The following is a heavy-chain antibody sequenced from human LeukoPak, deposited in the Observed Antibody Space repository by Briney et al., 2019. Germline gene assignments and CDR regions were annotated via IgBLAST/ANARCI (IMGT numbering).Heavy chain of an antibody. CDR2: ISSTSNYI. CDR1: GFTFSTYS. J-gene: IGHJ1*01. Sequence: GGSLRLSCAASGFTFSTYSMNWVRQAPGKGLEWVSSISSTSNYIYYADSVKGRLTISRDNAKNSLYLQMNSLRAEDTAVYYCARDEGYFQHWGQGTLVTVSS. CDR3: ARDEGYFQH. V-gene: IGHV3-21*01.